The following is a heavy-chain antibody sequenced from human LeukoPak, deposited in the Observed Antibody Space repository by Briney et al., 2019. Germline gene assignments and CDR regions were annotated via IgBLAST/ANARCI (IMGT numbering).Heavy chain of an antibody. Sequence: GGSLRLSCAASGFTFSCYAMSWVRQAPGKGLEWVSAISGSGGTTYYADSVKGRFTISRDNSKNTLYLQMNSLRAEDTAVYYCAKVPIVVVPAAMRDIDYWGQGTLVTVSS. V-gene: IGHV3-23*01. CDR3: AKVPIVVVPAAMRDIDY. D-gene: IGHD2-2*01. J-gene: IGHJ4*02. CDR1: GFTFSCYA. CDR2: ISGSGGTT.